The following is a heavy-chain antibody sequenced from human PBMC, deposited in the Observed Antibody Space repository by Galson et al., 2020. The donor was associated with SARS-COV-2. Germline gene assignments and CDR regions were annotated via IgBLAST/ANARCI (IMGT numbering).Heavy chain of an antibody. CDR3: ASRQGPYCIGGSCYYWFNP. CDR1: GGSISSSSYY. Sequence: SETLSLTCTVSGGSISSSSYYWGWIRQPTGKGLEWIGSIYYSGSTYYNPSLKSRVTISVDTSKNQFSLKLSSVTAADTAVYYCASRQGPYCIGGSCYYWFNPWGQGTLVTVSS. V-gene: IGHV4-39*07. D-gene: IGHD2-15*01. J-gene: IGHJ5*02. CDR2: IYYSGST.